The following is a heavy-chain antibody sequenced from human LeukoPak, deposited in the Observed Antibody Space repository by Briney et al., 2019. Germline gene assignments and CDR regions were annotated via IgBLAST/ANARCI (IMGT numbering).Heavy chain of an antibody. D-gene: IGHD5-18*01. J-gene: IGHJ4*02. CDR2: IGTAGDT. Sequence: GGSLRLSCAASGFTFSSYDMHWVRQATGKGLXXXXXIGTAGDTYYPGSVKGRFTISRENAKNSLYLQMNSLRAGDTAVYYCARGVLGYSYGYLDYWGQGTLVTVSS. V-gene: IGHV3-13*01. CDR1: GFTFSSYD. CDR3: ARGVLGYSYGYLDY.